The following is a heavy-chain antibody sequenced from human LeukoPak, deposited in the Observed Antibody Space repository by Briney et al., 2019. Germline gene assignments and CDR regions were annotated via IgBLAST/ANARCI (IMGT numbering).Heavy chain of an antibody. CDR1: GYTFTSYG. D-gene: IGHD2-15*01. CDR2: ISAYNGNT. J-gene: IGHJ6*02. V-gene: IGHV1-18*01. CDR3: ARRGGGYVYYYYYGMDV. Sequence: ASVKVSCKASGYTFTSYGISWVRQAPGQGLEWMGWISAYNGNTNYAQKLQGRVTMTTDTSTSTAYMELRSLRSDDTAVYYCARRGGGYVYYYYYGMDVWGQGTTVTVSS.